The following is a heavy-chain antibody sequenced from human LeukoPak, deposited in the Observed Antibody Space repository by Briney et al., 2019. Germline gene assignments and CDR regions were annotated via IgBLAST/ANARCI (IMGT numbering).Heavy chain of an antibody. CDR2: IKDGGIT. Sequence: PSETLSLTCAVYSGSFSGYYWSWIRLPPGKGLEWIGEIKDGGITNYNPSLRSRVTISKDTSNNQLSLKLHSATAPDTAVYYCVRGFSGVVGDHWGQGTLVTVSS. D-gene: IGHD3-10*01. CDR3: VRGFSGVVGDH. CDR1: SGSFSGYY. J-gene: IGHJ4*02. V-gene: IGHV4-34*01.